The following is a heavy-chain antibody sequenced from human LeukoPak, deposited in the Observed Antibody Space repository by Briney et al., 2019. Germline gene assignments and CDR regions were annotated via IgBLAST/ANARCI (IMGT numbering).Heavy chain of an antibody. V-gene: IGHV1-8*03. CDR1: GYTFTSYD. CDR2: MNPNSGNT. D-gene: IGHD2-15*01. J-gene: IGHJ5*02. Sequence: ASVKVSCKASGYTFTSYDINWVRQATGQGLEWMGWMNPNSGNTGYAQKFQGRVTITRNTSISTAYMELSSLRSEDTAVYYCVRVKICSGGSCVYWFDPWGQGTLVTVSS. CDR3: VRVKICSGGSCVYWFDP.